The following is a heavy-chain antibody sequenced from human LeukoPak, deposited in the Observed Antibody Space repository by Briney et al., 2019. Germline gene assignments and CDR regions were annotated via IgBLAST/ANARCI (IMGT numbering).Heavy chain of an antibody. Sequence: GGSLRLSCAASGFTFSSYAMNWVRQAPGKGPEWISYITNSGSTIYHADSVKGRFTISRDNAKNSLVLQMNSLRDEDSAVYYCARAYSSGWYYWGQGTLVTVSS. V-gene: IGHV3-48*02. CDR3: ARAYSSGWYY. J-gene: IGHJ4*02. CDR1: GFTFSSYA. CDR2: ITNSGSTI. D-gene: IGHD6-19*01.